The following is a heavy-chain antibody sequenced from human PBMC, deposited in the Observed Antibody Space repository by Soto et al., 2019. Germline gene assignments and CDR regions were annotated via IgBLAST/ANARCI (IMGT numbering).Heavy chain of an antibody. D-gene: IGHD1-1*01. Sequence: PSETLSLTCTVSGGSISSSSYYWGWIRQPPGKGLEWIGSIYYSGSTYYSPSLKSRVTISVDTSKNQFSLKLSSVTAADTAVYYCARRGRGTTASDYWGQGTLVTVSS. CDR2: IYYSGST. CDR1: GGSISSSSYY. CDR3: ARRGRGTTASDY. J-gene: IGHJ4*02. V-gene: IGHV4-39*01.